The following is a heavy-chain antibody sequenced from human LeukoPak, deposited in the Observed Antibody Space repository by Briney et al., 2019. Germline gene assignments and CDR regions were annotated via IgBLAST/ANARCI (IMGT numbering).Heavy chain of an antibody. CDR3: AKEGPAGYSSSWYFDC. D-gene: IGHD6-13*01. CDR2: ISGSGGST. CDR1: GFTFSSYA. Sequence: GGSLRLSCAASGFTFSSYAMSWVRQAPGKGLEWVSAISGSGGSTYYADSVKGRFTISRDNSKNTLYLQMNSLRAEDTAEYYCAKEGPAGYSSSWYFDCWGQGTLVTAPS. J-gene: IGHJ4*02. V-gene: IGHV3-23*01.